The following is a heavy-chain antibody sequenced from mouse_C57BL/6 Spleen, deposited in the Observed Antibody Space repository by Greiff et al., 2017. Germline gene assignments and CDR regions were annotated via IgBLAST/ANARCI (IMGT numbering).Heavy chain of an antibody. CDR1: GYSITSGYY. D-gene: IGHD2-4*01. V-gene: IGHV3-6*01. CDR2: ISYDGSN. Sequence: EVQLQESGPGLVKPSQSLSLTCSVTGYSITSGYYWNWIRQFPGNKLEWMGYISYDGSNNYNPSLKNRISITRDTSKNQFFLKLNSVTTEDTATYYCAREVRPYDYDAEFAYWGQGTLVTVSA. CDR3: AREVRPYDYDAEFAY. J-gene: IGHJ3*01.